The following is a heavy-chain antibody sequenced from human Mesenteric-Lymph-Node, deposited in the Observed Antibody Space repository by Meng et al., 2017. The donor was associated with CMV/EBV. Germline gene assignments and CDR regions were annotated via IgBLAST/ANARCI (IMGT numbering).Heavy chain of an antibody. D-gene: IGHD1-7*01. CDR2: IYYSGST. J-gene: IGHJ4*02. CDR3: ARGGVTGTTRIDY. V-gene: IGHV4-39*01. CDR1: GGSISSSSYY. Sequence: GSLRLSCTVSGGSISSSSYYWGWIRQPPGKGLEWIGSIYYSGSTYYNPSLKSRVTISVDTSKNQFSLKLSSVTAADTAVYFCARGGVTGTTRIDYWGQGALVTVSS.